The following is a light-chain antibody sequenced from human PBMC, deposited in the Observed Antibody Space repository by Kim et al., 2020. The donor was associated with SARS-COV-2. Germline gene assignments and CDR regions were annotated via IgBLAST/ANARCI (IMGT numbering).Light chain of an antibody. CDR2: GAS. Sequence: AAVGDRVTITCRASQGIRIYLGWYQHGPGRAPTRLIYGASNLHSGVPSRFSGSGSETEFTLTINSLQPEDFATYFCLQNCTTPITFGQGTRLEIK. CDR3: LQNCTTPIT. V-gene: IGKV1-17*01. J-gene: IGKJ5*01. CDR1: QGIRIY.